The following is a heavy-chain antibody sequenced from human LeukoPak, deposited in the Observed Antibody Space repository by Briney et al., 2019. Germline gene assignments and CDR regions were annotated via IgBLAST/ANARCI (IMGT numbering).Heavy chain of an antibody. D-gene: IGHD3-3*01. CDR1: GYTFTSYG. V-gene: IGHV1-18*01. Sequence: ASVKVSCKASGYTFTSYGISWVRQAPGQGLEWMGWISAYDGNTNYAQKLQGRVTMTTDTSTSTAYMELRSLRPDDTAVYYCARAPSQHYDFWSGYYFDYWGQGTLVTVSS. CDR3: ARAPSQHYDFWSGYYFDY. CDR2: ISAYDGNT. J-gene: IGHJ4*02.